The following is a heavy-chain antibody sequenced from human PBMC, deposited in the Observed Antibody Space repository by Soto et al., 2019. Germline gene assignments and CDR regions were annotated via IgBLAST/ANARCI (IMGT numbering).Heavy chain of an antibody. J-gene: IGHJ4*02. CDR3: AKGSKGFDY. Sequence: EVQLLESGGGLVQPGGPLRLSCAASGFTFSSYAMTWVRQAPGKGLEWVSAITGGGDNTYYADSVKGRFTISGDNFKNTLYLQMDSLRDEDTAIYYCAKGSKGFDYWGQGTLVTVSS. D-gene: IGHD2-2*01. CDR1: GFTFSSYA. CDR2: ITGGGDNT. V-gene: IGHV3-23*01.